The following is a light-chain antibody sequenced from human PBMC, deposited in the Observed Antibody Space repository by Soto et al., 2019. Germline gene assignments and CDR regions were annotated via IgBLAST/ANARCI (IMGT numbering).Light chain of an antibody. CDR2: DAS. Sequence: EIVMTQSPATLSVSPGERATLSCRASQSVNSNLAWYQQKPGQAPTLLIYDASTRATGIPARFSGSGSGTEFTLTISSLQSEDFAVYYCQQFDNRPPVTFGPGTRLEIK. CDR1: QSVNSN. J-gene: IGKJ5*01. V-gene: IGKV3-15*01. CDR3: QQFDNRPPVT.